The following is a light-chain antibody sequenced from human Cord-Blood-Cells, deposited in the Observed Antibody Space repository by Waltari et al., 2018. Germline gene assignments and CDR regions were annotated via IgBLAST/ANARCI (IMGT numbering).Light chain of an antibody. Sequence: QSALTQPPSASGSPGQSVTISCTGTSSDVGGYNYVSWYQQHPGKAPKLMTYEVSKRPSGVPDRFSGSKSGNTASLTVSGLQAEDEADYYCSSYAGSNNVFGTGTKVTVL. J-gene: IGLJ1*01. CDR1: SSDVGGYNY. CDR2: EVS. CDR3: SSYAGSNNV. V-gene: IGLV2-8*01.